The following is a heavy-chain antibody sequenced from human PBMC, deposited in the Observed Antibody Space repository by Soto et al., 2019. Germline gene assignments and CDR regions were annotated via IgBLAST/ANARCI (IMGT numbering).Heavy chain of an antibody. V-gene: IGHV1-2*04. J-gene: IGHJ6*02. CDR2: INPNSGGT. CDR3: ARDIVLVPAAISSAHYYGMDV. D-gene: IGHD2-2*01. Sequence: GASVKVSCKASGYSFTGYYMHWVRQAPGQGLEWMGWINPNSGGTNYAQKFQGWVTMTRDTSISTAYMELSRLRSDDTAVYYCARDIVLVPAAISSAHYYGMDVWGQGTTVPVSS. CDR1: GYSFTGYY.